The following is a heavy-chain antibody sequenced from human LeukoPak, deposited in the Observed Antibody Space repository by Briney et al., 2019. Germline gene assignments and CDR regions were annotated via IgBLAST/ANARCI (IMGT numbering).Heavy chain of an antibody. D-gene: IGHD6-6*01. CDR1: GFTFSSYS. V-gene: IGHV3-21*01. Sequence: GGSLRLSCAASGFTFSSYSMNWVRQAPGKGLEWVSSISSSSSYIYYADSVKGRFTISRDNAKNSLYLQMNSLRAEDTAVYYCARDNRVLISSSTNFDYWGQGTLVTVSS. CDR2: ISSSSSYI. J-gene: IGHJ4*02. CDR3: ARDNRVLISSSTNFDY.